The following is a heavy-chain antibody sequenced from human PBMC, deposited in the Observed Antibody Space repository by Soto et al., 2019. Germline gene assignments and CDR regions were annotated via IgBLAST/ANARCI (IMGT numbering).Heavy chain of an antibody. CDR1: GFTFSHYA. CDR3: AKDGRHNFDY. J-gene: IGHJ4*02. CDR2: MSYDGSNE. V-gene: IGHV3-30*18. Sequence: QVQLVESGGGVVQPGRSLRLSCAASGFTFSHYAMQRVRQAPGKGLEWVALMSYDGSNEYYADSVKGRFTISRDNSKNTMYLQMNSLRAEDTAVYYCAKDGRHNFDYWGQGTLVTVSS.